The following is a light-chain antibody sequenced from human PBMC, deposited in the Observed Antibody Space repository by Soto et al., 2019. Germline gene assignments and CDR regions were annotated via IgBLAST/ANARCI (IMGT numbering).Light chain of an antibody. Sequence: IVMTQSPASLSVSPGERAVLSCRASQGVSSTLACYQQNSGYAPRLLIYRASTRATGISVRFSGSGYGTDFTRTISGLRSEDFEVYYCQPDDDWPPWTFGQGTKVEIK. J-gene: IGKJ1*01. CDR1: QGVSST. CDR3: QPDDDWPPWT. V-gene: IGKV3-15*01. CDR2: RAS.